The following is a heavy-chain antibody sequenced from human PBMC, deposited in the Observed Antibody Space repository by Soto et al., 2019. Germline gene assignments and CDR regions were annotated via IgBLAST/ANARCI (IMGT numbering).Heavy chain of an antibody. CDR2: IYYMGRT. CDR1: GSISTYY. J-gene: IGHJ4*02. CDR3: ARDPVGVTHFDY. D-gene: IGHD1-26*01. V-gene: IGHV4-59*01. Sequence: QVQLQESGPGLVKPSETLSLTCTVGSISTYYWNWIRQPPGKGLEWIGYIYYMGRTNYNPSLKSRITMPIDTSKNQFSLKLSSVTAADTAVYYCARDPVGVTHFDYWGQGALVTVSS.